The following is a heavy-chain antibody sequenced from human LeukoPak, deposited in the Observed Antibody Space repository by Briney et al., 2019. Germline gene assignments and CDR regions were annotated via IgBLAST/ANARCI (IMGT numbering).Heavy chain of an antibody. CDR3: ARHNPRYSSGWYTPYFDY. V-gene: IGHV4-59*08. CDR2: IYYSGST. J-gene: IGHJ4*02. Sequence: SETLSLTCTVSGGSISSYYWSWIRQPPGKGLEWIGYIYYSGSTNYNPPLKSRVTISVDTSKNQFSLKLSSVTAADTAVYYCARHNPRYSSGWYTPYFDYWGQGTLVTVSS. D-gene: IGHD6-19*01. CDR1: GGSISSYY.